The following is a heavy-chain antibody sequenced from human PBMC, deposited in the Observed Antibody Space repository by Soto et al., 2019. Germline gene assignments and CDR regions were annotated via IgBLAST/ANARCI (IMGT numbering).Heavy chain of an antibody. CDR2: INHNSGGT. CDR1: GYTFTGYY. J-gene: IGHJ6*02. CDR3: ARDDCTNGVWYRYGMDV. V-gene: IGHV1-2*04. D-gene: IGHD2-8*01. Sequence: ASVKVSCKASGYTFTGYYMHWVRQAPGQGLEWMGWINHNSGGTNYAQKFQGWVTMTRDTSISTAYMELSRLRSDDTAVYYCARDDCTNGVWYRYGMDVWGQGTTVTVSS.